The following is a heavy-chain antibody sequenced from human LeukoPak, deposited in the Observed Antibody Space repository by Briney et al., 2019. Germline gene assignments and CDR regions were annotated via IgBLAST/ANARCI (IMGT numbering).Heavy chain of an antibody. J-gene: IGHJ4*02. V-gene: IGHV3-30-3*01. D-gene: IGHD5-12*01. Sequence: GGSLRLSCAASGFTFSSYAMHWVSQAPGKGLEWVAVISYDGSDKYYADSVKGRFTISRDNSKNTLYLQMNSLRAEDTAVYYCARGTLVEATPNDYWGQGTLVTVSS. CDR2: ISYDGSDK. CDR3: ARGTLVEATPNDY. CDR1: GFTFSSYA.